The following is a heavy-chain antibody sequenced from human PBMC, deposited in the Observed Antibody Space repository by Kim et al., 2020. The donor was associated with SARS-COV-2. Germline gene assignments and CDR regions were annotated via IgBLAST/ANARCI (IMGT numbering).Heavy chain of an antibody. Sequence: GGSLRLSCAASGFTFSSYGMHWVRQAPGKGLEWVAVIWYDGSNKYYADSVKGRFTISRDNSKNTLYLQMNSLRAEDTAVYYCARDPLSGYYSSFDYWGQGTLVTVSS. CDR3: ARDPLSGYYSSFDY. CDR1: GFTFSSYG. CDR2: IWYDGSNK. D-gene: IGHD3-22*01. J-gene: IGHJ4*02. V-gene: IGHV3-33*01.